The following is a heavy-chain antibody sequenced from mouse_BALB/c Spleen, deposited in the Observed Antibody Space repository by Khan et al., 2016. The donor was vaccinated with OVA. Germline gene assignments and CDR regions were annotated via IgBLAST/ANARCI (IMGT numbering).Heavy chain of an antibody. CDR2: INPNNGGT. V-gene: IGHV1S81*02. J-gene: IGHJ3*01. Sequence: QVQLQQSGAELVKPGASVKLSCKAPGYTFSSFYMYWVKQRPGQGLEWIGGINPNNGGTNFNEKFKTKATLTVDKSSSTAYMQLSSLTSEDSALSYCTRSGYANPFAYWGQGTLVTVSA. CDR1: GYTFSSFY. D-gene: IGHD2-10*02. CDR3: TRSGYANPFAY.